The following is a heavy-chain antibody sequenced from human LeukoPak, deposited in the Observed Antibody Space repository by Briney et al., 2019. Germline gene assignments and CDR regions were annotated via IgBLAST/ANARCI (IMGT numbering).Heavy chain of an antibody. CDR3: ASTNYADYVYDWFYP. J-gene: IGHJ5*02. D-gene: IGHD4-17*01. CDR1: GGSISSGSYY. Sequence: PSQTLSLTCTVSGGSISSGSYYWSWIRQPAGKGLEWIGRIYTSGSTYYNPSLRSRVTMSVDTSKNHCSLKLRSVTAAGTAVYYCASTNYADYVYDWFYPRGQGTLLTVSS. CDR2: IYTSGST. V-gene: IGHV4-61*02.